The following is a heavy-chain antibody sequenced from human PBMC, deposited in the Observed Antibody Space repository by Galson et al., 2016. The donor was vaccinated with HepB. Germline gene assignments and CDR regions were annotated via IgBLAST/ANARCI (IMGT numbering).Heavy chain of an antibody. CDR2: INADSGST. CDR3: ARAAAGMINIATLFQY. D-gene: IGHD3-16*01. V-gene: IGHV1-3*01. Sequence: SVKVSCKASGYRFINYAIHWVRQAPGQRLEWLGWINADSGSTKSSQKFQGRVTITRDTSASTVYMELSSLTSEDTAVYYCARAAAGMINIATLFQYWGQGTLVTVSS. J-gene: IGHJ4*02. CDR1: GYRFINYA.